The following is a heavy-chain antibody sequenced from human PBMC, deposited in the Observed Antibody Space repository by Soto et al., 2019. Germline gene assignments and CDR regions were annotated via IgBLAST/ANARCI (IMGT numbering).Heavy chain of an antibody. V-gene: IGHV1-69*01. D-gene: IGHD3-22*01. CDR1: GGTPSNSA. Sequence: QVHLLLQSGAEVKKPGSSVKVSCKASGGTPSNSAISWVRQAPGQGLEWMGGIIPVFGLVKYAQNFQGRVTMTADESTYTAYMELSSLRPEDTAVYYCAGGRIVVVGSRAYYGMDVWGQGTTVTVSS. CDR3: AGGRIVVVGSRAYYGMDV. J-gene: IGHJ6*02. CDR2: IIPVFGLV.